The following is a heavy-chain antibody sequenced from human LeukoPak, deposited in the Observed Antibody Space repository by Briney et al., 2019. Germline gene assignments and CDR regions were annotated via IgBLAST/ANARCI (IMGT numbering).Heavy chain of an antibody. CDR3: AKDYSLYCSSASCYTPFDY. J-gene: IGHJ4*02. V-gene: IGHV3-30*02. CDR2: VRYDGSNK. Sequence: GGSLRLSCAASGFTFSAYGMHWVRQAPGKGLEWVAFVRYDGSNKHYADSVKGRFTISRDYSRNMLNLQMDSLSAEDTAVYYCAKDYSLYCSSASCYTPFDYWGQGALVTVSS. D-gene: IGHD2-2*02. CDR1: GFTFSAYG.